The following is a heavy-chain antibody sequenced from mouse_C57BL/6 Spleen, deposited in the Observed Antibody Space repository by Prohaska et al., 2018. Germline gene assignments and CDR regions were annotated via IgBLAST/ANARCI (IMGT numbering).Heavy chain of an antibody. CDR3: ARRLLSMDY. CDR1: SYW. CDR2: IYPGDGDT. Sequence: SYWMNWLKKSPGKGVEWFGQIYPGDGDTIYNGKFKGNTTLTADKSSSTAYMQQRRLTSEDSAVYFCARRLLSMDYWVQGTSVNDSS. D-gene: IGHD1-2*01. V-gene: IGHV1-80*01. J-gene: IGHJ4*01.